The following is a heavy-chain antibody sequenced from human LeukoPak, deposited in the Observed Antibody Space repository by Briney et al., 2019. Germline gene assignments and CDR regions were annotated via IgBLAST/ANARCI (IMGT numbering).Heavy chain of an antibody. J-gene: IGHJ3*02. Sequence: GASVKVSCKTFGYTFTIYYIHWVRQAPGQGLEWMGVINPNGGSTSYPQKFQGRITLTADTSTSTVYMELSSLRSEDTTMYYCARGPRRGAPTAVPQGPLDGFDIWGQGTMVTVPS. V-gene: IGHV1-46*01. D-gene: IGHD2-21*02. CDR3: ARGPRRGAPTAVPQGPLDGFDI. CDR1: GYTFTIYY. CDR2: INPNGGST.